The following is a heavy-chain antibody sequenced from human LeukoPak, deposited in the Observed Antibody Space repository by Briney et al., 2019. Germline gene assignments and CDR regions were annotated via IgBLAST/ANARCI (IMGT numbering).Heavy chain of an antibody. V-gene: IGHV3-21*01. CDR2: ISGSRTYI. Sequence: GGSLRLSCAASGFTFNFYTINWGRQAPGKGLEWVSSISGSRTYIYYDDSVKGRFTISRDTAKNSVSLQMNRLTVEATAVYYCARDPAGMTVSGVAEYTYGMDVWGQGTTVTVSS. CDR3: ARDPAGMTVSGVAEYTYGMDV. J-gene: IGHJ6*02. D-gene: IGHD3-3*01. CDR1: GFTFNFYT.